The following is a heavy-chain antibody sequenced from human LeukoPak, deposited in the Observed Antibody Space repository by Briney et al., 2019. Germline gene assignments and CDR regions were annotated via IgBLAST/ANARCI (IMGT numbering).Heavy chain of an antibody. J-gene: IGHJ5*02. CDR1: GGSISNYY. CDR3: ARDGPYGGSSNWFDP. Sequence: SETLSLTCTVSGGSISNYYWTWIRQPPGKGLEWIGNIYYSGITNYNPSLKSRVTISLDTSKNHFSLKLTSVTAADTAVYYCARDGPYGGSSNWFDPWGQGTLVTVSS. D-gene: IGHD1-26*01. CDR2: IYYSGIT. V-gene: IGHV4-59*12.